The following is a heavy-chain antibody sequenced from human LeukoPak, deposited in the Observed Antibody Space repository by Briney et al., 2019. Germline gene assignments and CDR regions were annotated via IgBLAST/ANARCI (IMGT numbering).Heavy chain of an antibody. CDR2: ISAYNGNT. CDR3: ARSCSGACCYQPY. CDR1: GYTFTSYG. Sequence: ASVKVSCKASGYTFTSYGISWVRQAPGQGLEWMGWISAYNGNTNYAQKIQGRVTMTTDTSTSTAYMEVRSLRSDDTAVYFCARSCSGACCYQPYWGQGTLVTVSS. J-gene: IGHJ4*02. D-gene: IGHD2-15*01. V-gene: IGHV1-18*01.